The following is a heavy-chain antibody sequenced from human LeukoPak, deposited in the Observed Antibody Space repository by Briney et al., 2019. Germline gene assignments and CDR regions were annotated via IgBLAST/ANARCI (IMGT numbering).Heavy chain of an antibody. CDR1: GFTFSGFW. CDR2: INSDGSEG. J-gene: IGHJ3*01. CDR3: ARSSYSSSSSV. V-gene: IGHV3-7*03. Sequence: GGSLRLSCAVSGFTFSGFWMSWSRQAPGKGLEWVASINSDGSEGYYADVVKGRFTISRDNAKNSLYLQINSLRAEDTAVYYCARSSYSSSSSVWGKGKMVTVFS. D-gene: IGHD6-6*01.